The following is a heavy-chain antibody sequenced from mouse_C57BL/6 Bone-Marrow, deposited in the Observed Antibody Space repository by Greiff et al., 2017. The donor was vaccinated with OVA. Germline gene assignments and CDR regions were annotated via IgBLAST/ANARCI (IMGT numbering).Heavy chain of an antibody. CDR1: GFTFSDYG. CDR2: ISSGSSTI. Sequence: EVQRVESGGGLVKPGGSLKLSCAASGFTFSDYGMHWVRQAPEKGLEWVAYISSGSSTIYYADTVKGRFTISRDNAKNTLFLQMTSLRSEDTAMYYCARTFYYDYEGFAYWGQGTLVTVSA. CDR3: ARTFYYDYEGFAY. V-gene: IGHV5-17*01. J-gene: IGHJ3*01. D-gene: IGHD2-4*01.